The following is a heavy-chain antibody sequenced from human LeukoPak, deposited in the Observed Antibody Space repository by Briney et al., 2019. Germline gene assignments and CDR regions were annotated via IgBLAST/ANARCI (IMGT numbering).Heavy chain of an antibody. CDR1: GFTFSSYS. CDR2: ISGSGGST. J-gene: IGHJ3*02. D-gene: IGHD3-3*01. Sequence: AGGSLRLSCAASGFTFSSYSMNWVRQAPGKGLEWVSAISGSGGSTYYADSVKGRFTISRDNSKNTLYLQMNSLRAEDTAVYYCAKFKSYYDFWSGYYDAFDIWGQGTMVTVSS. CDR3: AKFKSYYDFWSGYYDAFDI. V-gene: IGHV3-23*01.